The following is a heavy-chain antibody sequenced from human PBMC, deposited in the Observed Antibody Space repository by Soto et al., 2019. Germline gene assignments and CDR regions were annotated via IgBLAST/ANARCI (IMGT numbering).Heavy chain of an antibody. V-gene: IGHV3-30*18. Sequence: GGSLRLSCAASGFTFSSYGMHWVRQAPGKGLEWVAVISYDGSNKYYADSVKGRFTISRDNSKNTLYLQMNSLRAEDTAVYYCANKGGDSSGWQKEDYSDYWGQGTLVTVSS. CDR3: ANKGGDSSGWQKEDYSDY. J-gene: IGHJ4*02. D-gene: IGHD6-19*01. CDR2: ISYDGSNK. CDR1: GFTFSSYG.